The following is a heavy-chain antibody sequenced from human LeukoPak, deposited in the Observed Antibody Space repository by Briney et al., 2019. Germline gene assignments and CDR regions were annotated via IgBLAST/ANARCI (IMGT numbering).Heavy chain of an antibody. CDR3: ARDGYYYDSSGKNYYMDV. CDR1: GFTFSSYG. V-gene: IGHV3-30*19. J-gene: IGHJ6*03. CDR2: IWYDGSNK. Sequence: PGRSLRLSCAASGFTFSSYGMHWVRQAPGKGLEWVAVIWYDGSNKYYADSVKGRFTISRDNSKNTLYLQMNSLRAEDTAVYYCARDGYYYDSSGKNYYMDVWGKGTTVTVSS. D-gene: IGHD3-22*01.